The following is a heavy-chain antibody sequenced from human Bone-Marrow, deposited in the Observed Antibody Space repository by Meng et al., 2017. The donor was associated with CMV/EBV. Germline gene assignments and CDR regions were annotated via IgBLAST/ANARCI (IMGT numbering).Heavy chain of an antibody. V-gene: IGHV4-39*01. CDR3: ARQSPRIAAAGSFQH. Sequence: SETLSLTCTVSGGSISSSSYYWGWIRQPPGKGLEWIGSIYYSGSTYYNPSLKSRVTISVDTSKNQFSLKLSSVTAADTAVYYCARQSPRIAAAGSFQHWGQGTLVTVSS. D-gene: IGHD6-13*01. CDR1: GGSISSSSYY. J-gene: IGHJ1*01. CDR2: IYYSGST.